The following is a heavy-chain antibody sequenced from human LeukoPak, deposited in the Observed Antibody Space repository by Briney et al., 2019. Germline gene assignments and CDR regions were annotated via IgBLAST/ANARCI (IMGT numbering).Heavy chain of an antibody. J-gene: IGHJ6*02. CDR2: IYHSGST. V-gene: IGHV4-59*12. CDR3: ARDRYYYGMDV. CDR1: GGSISSYY. Sequence: SETLSLTCTVSGGSISSYYWSWIRQPPGKGLEWIGYIYHSGSTYCNPSLKSRVTISVDRSKNQFSLKLSSVTAADTAVYYCARDRYYYGMDVWGQGTTVTVSS.